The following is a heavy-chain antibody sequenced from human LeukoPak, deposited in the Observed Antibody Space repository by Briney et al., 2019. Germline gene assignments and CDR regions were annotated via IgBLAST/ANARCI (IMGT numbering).Heavy chain of an antibody. V-gene: IGHV3-21*01. CDR3: AKDKGRTIFGVVIPFDP. CDR2: ISSSSSYI. J-gene: IGHJ5*02. D-gene: IGHD3-3*01. Sequence: PGGSLRLSCAASGFTFSSYSMNWVRQAPGKGLEWVSSISSSSSYIYYADSVKGRFTISRDNSKNTLYLQMNSLRAEDTAVYYCAKDKGRTIFGVVIPFDPWGQGTLVTVSS. CDR1: GFTFSSYS.